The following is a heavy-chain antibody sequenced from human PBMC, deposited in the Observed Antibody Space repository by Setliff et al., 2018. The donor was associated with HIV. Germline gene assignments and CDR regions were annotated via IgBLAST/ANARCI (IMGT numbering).Heavy chain of an antibody. CDR2: INISGHT. V-gene: IGHV4-4*07. J-gene: IGHJ6*03. CDR1: GGSISSYY. CDR3: ARELGHYYYYMDV. Sequence: SETLSLTCTVSGGSISSYYWSWIRQPAGKGLEWIGRINISGHTHYNPSLKSRVTMSVDTSKNQFSLKLSSVTAADTAVFYCARELGHYYYYMDVWGKGTTVTVSS. D-gene: IGHD7-27*01.